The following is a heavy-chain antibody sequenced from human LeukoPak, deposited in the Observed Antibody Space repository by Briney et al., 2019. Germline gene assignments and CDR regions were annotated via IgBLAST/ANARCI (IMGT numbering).Heavy chain of an antibody. V-gene: IGHV1-69*13. CDR3: ARDVRHRYCSSNNCYRGWFDP. J-gene: IGHJ5*02. D-gene: IGHD2-2*01. CDR2: IIPIFGTA. Sequence: EASVKVSCKASGGTFSNYAISWVRQAPGQGLEWMGGIIPIFGTANYAQKFQGRVTITADESTSTAYMELSSLRSEDTAVYYCARDVRHRYCSSNNCYRGWFDPWGQGTLVTVSS. CDR1: GGTFSNYA.